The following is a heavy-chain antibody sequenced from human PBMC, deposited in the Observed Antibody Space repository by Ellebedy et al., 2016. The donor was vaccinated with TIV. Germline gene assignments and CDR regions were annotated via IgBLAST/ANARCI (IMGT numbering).Heavy chain of an antibody. V-gene: IGHV4-59*01. CDR2: IYYSGST. D-gene: IGHD1-26*01. J-gene: IGHJ1*01. CDR1: GGSISSYY. CDR3: ARDVYSGSYERYFQH. Sequence: SETLSLXXTVSGGSISSYYWSWIRQPPGKGLEWIGYIYYSGSTNYNPSLKSRVTISVDTSKNQFSLKLSSVTAADTAVYYCARDVYSGSYERYFQHWGQGTLVTVSS.